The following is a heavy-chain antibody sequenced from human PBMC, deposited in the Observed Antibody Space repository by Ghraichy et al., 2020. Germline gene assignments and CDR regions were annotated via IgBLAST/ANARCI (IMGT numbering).Heavy chain of an antibody. V-gene: IGHV3-74*01. Sequence: GGSRRLSCAASGFTFSNYWMHWVRQAPGKGLVWVSRINGDGSSTTYADYVKGRFTISRDNTKNTLYLQITRLRAEDTGVYYCARVLNDYYYDYWGQGTLVTVSS. CDR2: INGDGSST. J-gene: IGHJ4*02. D-gene: IGHD3-22*01. CDR1: GFTFSNYW. CDR3: ARVLNDYYYDY.